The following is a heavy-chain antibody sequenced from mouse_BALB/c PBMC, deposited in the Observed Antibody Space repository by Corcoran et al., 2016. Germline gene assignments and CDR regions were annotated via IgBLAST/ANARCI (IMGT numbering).Heavy chain of an antibody. Sequence: QVQLQQSGAELARPGASVKLSCKASGYTFTDYYINWVKQRTGQGLEWIGEIYPGSGNTYYNEKFKGKATLTADKSSSTAYMQLSSLTSEDSAVYFCARGDGYYGGSAYWGQGTLVTVSA. CDR1: GYTFTDYY. CDR3: ARGDGYYGGSAY. D-gene: IGHD2-3*01. J-gene: IGHJ3*01. CDR2: IYPGSGNT. V-gene: IGHV1-77*01.